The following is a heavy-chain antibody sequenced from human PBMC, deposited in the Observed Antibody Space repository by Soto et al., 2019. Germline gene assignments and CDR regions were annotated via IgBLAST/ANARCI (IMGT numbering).Heavy chain of an antibody. V-gene: IGHV4-30-4*01. CDR1: DGSICSGDYY. D-gene: IGHD4-17*01. J-gene: IGHJ4*02. CDR3: ARESVTTDYFDY. Sequence: SVTLSLTCTVSDGSICSGDYYWSWIRQPPGKGLEWIGYIYYSGSTYYNPSLKSRVTISVDTSKNQFSLKLSSVTAADTAVYYCARESVTTDYFDYWGQGTLVTVSS. CDR2: IYYSGST.